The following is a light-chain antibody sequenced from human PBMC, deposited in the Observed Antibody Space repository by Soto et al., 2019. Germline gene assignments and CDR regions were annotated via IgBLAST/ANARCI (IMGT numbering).Light chain of an antibody. Sequence: DIQMTQSPSTLSASIGDPVTITCRANQSISSWLAWYQQKPGKAPKLLISEGSSLESGVPSRFSGSGSGTEFTLTISSLQPDDLATYYCQQYNSSPLTFGGGTKVEIK. CDR2: EGS. J-gene: IGKJ4*01. CDR1: QSISSW. V-gene: IGKV1-5*01. CDR3: QQYNSSPLT.